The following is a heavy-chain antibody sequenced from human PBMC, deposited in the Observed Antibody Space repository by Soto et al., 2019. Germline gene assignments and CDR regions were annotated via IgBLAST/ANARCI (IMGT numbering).Heavy chain of an antibody. CDR1: GFTFSSCA. V-gene: IGHV3-30-3*01. CDR2: ISYDGIKK. J-gene: IGHJ4*02. D-gene: IGHD3-22*01. CDR3: ARVPDSSGYYPFDH. Sequence: PGGSLRLSCAASGFTFSSCAMHWVRQAPGKGLEWVAVISYDGIKKYYADSVQGRFTVSRDNSKNTLYLQMNSLRTEDTAVYHCARVPDSSGYYPFDHWGQGALVTVSS.